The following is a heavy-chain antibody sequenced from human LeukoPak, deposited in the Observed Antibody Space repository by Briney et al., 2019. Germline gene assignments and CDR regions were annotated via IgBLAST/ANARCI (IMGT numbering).Heavy chain of an antibody. Sequence: GGSLRLSCAASGFTFSSYEMNWVRQAPGKGLEWVSYISSSGSTIYYADSVKGRFTISRDNAKNSLYLQMNSLRAEDTAVYYCARVKQLVGIVDDYWGQGTPVTVSS. J-gene: IGHJ4*02. CDR2: ISSSGSTI. D-gene: IGHD6-13*01. CDR1: GFTFSSYE. V-gene: IGHV3-48*03. CDR3: ARVKQLVGIVDDY.